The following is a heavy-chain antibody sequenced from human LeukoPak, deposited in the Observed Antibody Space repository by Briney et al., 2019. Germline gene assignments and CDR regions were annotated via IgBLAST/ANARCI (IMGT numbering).Heavy chain of an antibody. J-gene: IGHJ4*02. CDR2: INPSGGST. D-gene: IGHD3-22*01. CDR1: GYTFTSYY. V-gene: IGHV1-46*01. CDR3: ARDFSYDSSGSCDY. Sequence: GASVQVSCKASGYTFTSYYMHWVRQAPGRGLEWMGIINPSGGSTSYAQNFQGRVTITRDTSASTAYMELSSLRSEDTAVYYCARDFSYDSSGSCDYWGQGTLVTVSS.